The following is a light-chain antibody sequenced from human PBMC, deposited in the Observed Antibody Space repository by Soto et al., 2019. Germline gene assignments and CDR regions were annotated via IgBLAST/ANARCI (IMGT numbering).Light chain of an antibody. J-gene: IGKJ1*01. V-gene: IGKV3-20*01. CDR1: QTVRNNY. Sequence: EIVLTQSPGTLSLSPGERATLFCRASQTVRNNYLAWYQQRPGQAPRLLIYAASSRATGIPDRFSGSGSGTDFTLTISRLEPEDFAVYYCQQYGSSPRTFGRGTKV. CDR2: AAS. CDR3: QQYGSSPRT.